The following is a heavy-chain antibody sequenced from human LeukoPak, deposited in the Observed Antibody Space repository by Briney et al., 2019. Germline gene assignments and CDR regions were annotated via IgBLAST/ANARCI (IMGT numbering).Heavy chain of an antibody. CDR3: ARHVRSWYYFDY. CDR1: GGSISSYY. CDR2: NYTSGST. D-gene: IGHD4-17*01. Sequence: SETLSLTCTVSGGSISSYYWSWIRQPPGKGLEWIGYNYTSGSTNYNPSLKSRVTISVDTSKNQFSLKLSSVTAADTAVYYCARHVRSWYYFDYWGQGTLVTVSS. V-gene: IGHV4-4*09. J-gene: IGHJ4*02.